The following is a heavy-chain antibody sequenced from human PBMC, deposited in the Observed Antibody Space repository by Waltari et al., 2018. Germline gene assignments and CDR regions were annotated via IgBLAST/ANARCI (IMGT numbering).Heavy chain of an antibody. V-gene: IGHV3-23*01. CDR3: ARDRSIQFHFWSGYGPLFDY. CDR2: ISGSGGST. Sequence: EVQLLESGGGLVQPGGSLRLSCAASGFTFSSYAMSWVRQAPGKGLEWVSAISGSGGSTYYADSVKGRFTISRDNSKNTLYLQMNSLRAEDTAVYYCARDRSIQFHFWSGYGPLFDYWGQGTLVTVSS. D-gene: IGHD3-3*01. CDR1: GFTFSSYA. J-gene: IGHJ4*02.